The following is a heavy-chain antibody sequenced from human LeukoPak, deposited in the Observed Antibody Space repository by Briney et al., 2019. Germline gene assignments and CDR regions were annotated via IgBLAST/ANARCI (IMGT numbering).Heavy chain of an antibody. CDR1: GITFSNYI. D-gene: IGHD2-2*02. Sequence: GGSLRLSCAASGITFSNYIMNWVRRAPGKGLEWVSSISSSSSYIYYADSVKGRFTISRDNANNSLYLQMNSLRAEDTAVYYCARVTVGVVVPAAIGYYYYMDVWGKGTTVTVSS. V-gene: IGHV3-21*01. CDR2: ISSSSSYI. CDR3: ARVTVGVVVPAAIGYYYYMDV. J-gene: IGHJ6*03.